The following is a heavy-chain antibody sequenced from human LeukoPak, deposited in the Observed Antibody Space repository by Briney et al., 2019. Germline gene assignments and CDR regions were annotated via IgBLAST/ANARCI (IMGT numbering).Heavy chain of an antibody. J-gene: IGHJ5*02. D-gene: IGHD2-15*01. CDR3: ARKNYCSGGSCYSRGWFDP. CDR1: GYTCTSYA. Sequence: ASVKVSCKASGYTCTSYAMHWVRQAPGQRLEWMGWVNAGNGNTKYSQKFQGRVTITRDTSASTAYMVLSSLRSEDTAVYYCARKNYCSGGSCYSRGWFDPWGQGTLVTVSS. V-gene: IGHV1-3*01. CDR2: VNAGNGNT.